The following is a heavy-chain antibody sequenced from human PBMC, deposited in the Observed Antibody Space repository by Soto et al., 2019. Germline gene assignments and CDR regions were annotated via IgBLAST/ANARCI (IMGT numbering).Heavy chain of an antibody. J-gene: IGHJ4*02. CDR2: ISYDGSNK. CDR3: ARTLLVAGGNSVDYFDY. Sequence: GGSLRLSCAASGFTFSSYAMHWVRQAPGKGLEWVAVISYDGSNKYYADSVKGRFTISRDNSKNTLYLQMNSLRAEDTAVYYCARTLLVAGGNSVDYFDYWGQGTLVTVSS. D-gene: IGHD2-21*02. V-gene: IGHV3-30-3*01. CDR1: GFTFSSYA.